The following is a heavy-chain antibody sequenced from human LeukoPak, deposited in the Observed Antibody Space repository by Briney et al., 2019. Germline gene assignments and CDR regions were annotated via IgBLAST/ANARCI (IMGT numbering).Heavy chain of an antibody. D-gene: IGHD5-18*01. CDR2: IRYDGSNK. J-gene: IGHJ4*02. CDR3: TRDSGISYVSFDY. V-gene: IGHV3-30*02. CDR1: GFTFSSYG. Sequence: GGSLRLSCAASGFTFSSYGMHWVRQAPGKGLEWVAFIRYDGSNKYYADSVKGRFTISRDNSKNTLYLQMNSLRAEDTAVYYCTRDSGISYVSFDYWGQGTLVTVSS.